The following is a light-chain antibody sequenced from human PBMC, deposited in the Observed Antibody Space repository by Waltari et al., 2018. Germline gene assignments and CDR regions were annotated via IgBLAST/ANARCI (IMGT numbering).Light chain of an antibody. CDR1: QGISTY. Sequence: GDTVTITCRASQGISTYLNWYQQKPGKAPKRLIYGASSLESGVPSRFSGSGSGTDFTLTISSLQPEDFATYYCLQYNSHPRTFGQGTKVEIK. CDR2: GAS. V-gene: IGKV1-13*02. CDR3: LQYNSHPRT. J-gene: IGKJ1*01.